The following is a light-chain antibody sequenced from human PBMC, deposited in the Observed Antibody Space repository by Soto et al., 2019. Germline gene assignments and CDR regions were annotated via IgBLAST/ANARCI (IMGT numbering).Light chain of an antibody. CDR3: ASYAGSNNWGV. Sequence: QSVLTQPPSASGSPGQSVTISCTWTGNDVGGYSYVSWYQQYPGKAPKLIIYEVYKRPSGVPDRFSGSKTGNTASLTVFGLQVEDEADYYCASYAGSNNWGVFGGGTKVTVL. J-gene: IGLJ3*02. CDR1: GNDVGGYSY. CDR2: EVY. V-gene: IGLV2-8*01.